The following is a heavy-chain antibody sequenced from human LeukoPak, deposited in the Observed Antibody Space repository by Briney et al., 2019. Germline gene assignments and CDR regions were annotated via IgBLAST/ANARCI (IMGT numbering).Heavy chain of an antibody. Sequence: GESLQISCKGSGYSFTSYWIGWGRQMPGKGLEWMGIIYPGDSDTRYSPSFQGQVSISADKSISTAYLQWSSLKASDTAMYYCARSWQLGEPNWFDPWGQGTLVTVSS. CDR2: IYPGDSDT. D-gene: IGHD6-6*01. CDR1: GYSFTSYW. CDR3: ARSWQLGEPNWFDP. J-gene: IGHJ5*02. V-gene: IGHV5-51*01.